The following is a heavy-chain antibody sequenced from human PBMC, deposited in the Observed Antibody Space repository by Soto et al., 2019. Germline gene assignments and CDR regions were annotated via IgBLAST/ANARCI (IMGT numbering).Heavy chain of an antibody. V-gene: IGHV3-23*01. CDR3: AKEAIVVVITPYDYFDY. CDR1: GFTFSSYA. CDR2: ISGSGGST. D-gene: IGHD3-22*01. J-gene: IGHJ4*02. Sequence: PGGSLRLSCAASGFTFSSYAMSWVLQAQGKGLEWVSAISGSGGSTYYADSVKGRFTISRDNSKNTLYLQMNSLRAEDTAVYYCAKEAIVVVITPYDYFDYWGQGTLVTVSS.